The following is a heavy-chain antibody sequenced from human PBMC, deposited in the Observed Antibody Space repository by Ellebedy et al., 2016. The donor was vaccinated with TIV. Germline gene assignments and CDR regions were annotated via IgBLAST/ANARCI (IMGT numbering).Heavy chain of an antibody. J-gene: IGHJ4*02. CDR1: GFSVSHNF. Sequence: GESLKISCAASGFSVSHNFMTWVRQAPGKGLEWVSLIYCGGSTSYADSVKGRFTISRDNSRNTLYLQMNSLRAEDTAVYYGARKTDTTGSGDYWGQGTLVTVSS. V-gene: IGHV3-53*01. D-gene: IGHD1-1*01. CDR2: IYCGGST. CDR3: ARKTDTTGSGDY.